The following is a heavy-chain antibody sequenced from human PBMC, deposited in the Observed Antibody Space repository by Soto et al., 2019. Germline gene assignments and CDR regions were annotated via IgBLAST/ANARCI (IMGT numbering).Heavy chain of an antibody. CDR1: GGSTSSYY. CDR3: ARDLGLAVAGDIDWFDP. J-gene: IGHJ5*02. CDR2: IYYSGST. D-gene: IGHD6-19*01. V-gene: IGHV4-59*01. Sequence: PSETLSLTCTVSGGSTSSYYWSWIRQPPGKGLEWIGYIYYSGSTNYNPSLKSRVTISVDTSKNQFSLKLSSVTAADTAVYYCARDLGLAVAGDIDWFDPWGQGTLVTVSS.